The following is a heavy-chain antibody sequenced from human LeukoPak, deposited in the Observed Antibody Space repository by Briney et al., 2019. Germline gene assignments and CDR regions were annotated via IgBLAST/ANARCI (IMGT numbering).Heavy chain of an antibody. J-gene: IGHJ4*02. Sequence: GGSLRLSCTASGFTFSSYGTHWVRQAPGKGLGWVSVISYDGSNKYYVDSATGRLTIYRENSKTTPYLKMNSRRAEDPAVYHCGTGRRCTTCYLPDYWAQETLVPVPS. CDR3: GTGRRCTTCYLPDY. CDR2: ISYDGSNK. V-gene: IGHV3-30*03. CDR1: GFTFSSYG. D-gene: IGHD2-2*01.